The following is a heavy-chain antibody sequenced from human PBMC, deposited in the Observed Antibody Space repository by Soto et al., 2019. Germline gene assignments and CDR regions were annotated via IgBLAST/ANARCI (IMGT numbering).Heavy chain of an antibody. D-gene: IGHD2-21*02. CDR2: ISYDGSNK. CDR3: AKAYCGGDCPPYYYGMDV. J-gene: IGHJ6*02. Sequence: QVQLVESGGGVVQPGRSLRLSCAASGFTFSSYGMHWVRQAPGKGLEWVAVISYDGSNKYYADSVKGRFTISRDNSKNTLYLQMNSLRAEDTAVYYCAKAYCGGDCPPYYYGMDVWGPGPTVTVSS. CDR1: GFTFSSYG. V-gene: IGHV3-30*18.